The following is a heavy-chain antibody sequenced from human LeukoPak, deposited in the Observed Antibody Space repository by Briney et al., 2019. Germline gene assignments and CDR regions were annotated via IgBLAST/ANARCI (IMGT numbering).Heavy chain of an antibody. Sequence: PSETLSLTCAVYGGSFSGYYWSWIRQPPGKGLEWIGEINHSGSTNYNPSLKSRVTISVDTSKNQFSLKLSSVTAADTAVYYCARAHSSGHTPIDYWGQGTLVTVSS. D-gene: IGHD3-22*01. V-gene: IGHV4-34*01. CDR2: INHSGST. CDR3: ARAHSSGHTPIDY. CDR1: GGSFSGYY. J-gene: IGHJ4*02.